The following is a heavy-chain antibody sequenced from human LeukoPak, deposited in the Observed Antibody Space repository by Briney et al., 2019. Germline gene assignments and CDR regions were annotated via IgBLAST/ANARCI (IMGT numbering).Heavy chain of an antibody. D-gene: IGHD2-21*01. CDR1: GFTFSSHA. J-gene: IGHJ4*02. V-gene: IGHV3-23*01. Sequence: GGSLRLSCVGSGFTFSSHAMSWVRQAPEKGLEWVSGIYESGQTTHYADSVKGRFSISRDNSKNTLYLQIDSLRGEDTAIYYCAKDSRIGYSDPFDYWGKGALVTVSS. CDR3: AKDSRIGYSDPFDY. CDR2: IYESGQTT.